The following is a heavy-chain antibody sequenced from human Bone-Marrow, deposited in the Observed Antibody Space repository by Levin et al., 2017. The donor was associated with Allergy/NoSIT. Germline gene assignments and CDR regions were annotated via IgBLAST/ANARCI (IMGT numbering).Heavy chain of an antibody. CDR1: GSLFSNFY. J-gene: IGHJ4*02. Sequence: NPSETLSLTCSVSGSLFSNFYWSWVRLSAGKGLEWIGRTHLSGTTNYNPSLKSRVTMSLDTSKNQFSLTMTSVTAADTAIYYCARVAPGVAYYFDHWGQGVLVTVYS. V-gene: IGHV4-4*07. CDR3: ARVAPGVAYYFDH. CDR2: THLSGTT. D-gene: IGHD5-12*01.